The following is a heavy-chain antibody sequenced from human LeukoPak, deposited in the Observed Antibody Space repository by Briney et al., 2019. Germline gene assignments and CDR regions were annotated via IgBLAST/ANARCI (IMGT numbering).Heavy chain of an antibody. D-gene: IGHD2-2*01. CDR1: GFTFSSYG. CDR3: AKDMRPIVVVPAAMRPDY. V-gene: IGHV3-30*02. J-gene: IGHJ4*02. CDR2: IRYDGSNK. Sequence: PGGSLRLSCAASGFTFSSYGMHWGRQAPGKGLEWVAFIRYDGSNKYYAGSVKGRFTISRDNSKNTLYLQMNSLRAEDTAVYYCAKDMRPIVVVPAAMRPDYWGQGTLVTVSS.